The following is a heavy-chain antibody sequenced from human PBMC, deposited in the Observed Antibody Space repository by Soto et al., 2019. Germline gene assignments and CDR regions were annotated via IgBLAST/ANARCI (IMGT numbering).Heavy chain of an antibody. CDR2: IGGSGGRT. D-gene: IGHD6-19*01. J-gene: IGHJ4*02. CDR3: AKTAEAVAGTVYGY. CDR1: GFTFSNYA. Sequence: LRLSCAASGFTFSNYAMGWVRQAPGKGLEWVSAIGGSGGRTYYADSVKGRFTISRDNSKNTLYLQMNSLRGEDTAVYYCAKTAEAVAGTVYGYWGQGTLVTVSS. V-gene: IGHV3-23*01.